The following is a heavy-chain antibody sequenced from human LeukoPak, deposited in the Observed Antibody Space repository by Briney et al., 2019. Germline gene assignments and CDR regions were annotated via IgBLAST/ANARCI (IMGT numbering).Heavy chain of an antibody. CDR3: ARDKSLDYDSSGWGI. V-gene: IGHV4-39*07. D-gene: IGHD3-22*01. CDR2: IYYSGST. Sequence: PSETLSLTCTVSGGSISSSSYYWGWIRQPPGKGLEWIGSIYYSGSTYYNPSLKSRVTISVDTSKNQFSLKLSSVTAADTAVYYCARDKSLDYDSSGWGIWGQGTLVTVSS. CDR1: GGSISSSSYY. J-gene: IGHJ4*02.